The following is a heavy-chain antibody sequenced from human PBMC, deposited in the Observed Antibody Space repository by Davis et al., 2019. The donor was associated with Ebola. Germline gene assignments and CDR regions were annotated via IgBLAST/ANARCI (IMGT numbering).Heavy chain of an antibody. D-gene: IGHD3-3*01. CDR3: ARDIYPGDYYYYHYGLDV. J-gene: IGHJ6*02. Sequence: LSLTCAASGFTFSKHAMSWVRLAPGKGLEWVSGISGSGGITYHADSVKGRFTISRDNSKNTLYLQMNILRAEDTAVYYCARDIYPGDYYYYHYGLDVWGQGTTVTVSS. CDR1: GFTFSKHA. CDR2: ISGSGGIT. V-gene: IGHV3-23*01.